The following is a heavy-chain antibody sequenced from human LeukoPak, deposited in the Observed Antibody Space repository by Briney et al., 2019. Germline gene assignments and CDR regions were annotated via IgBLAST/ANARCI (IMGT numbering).Heavy chain of an antibody. CDR2: FNPNRGGT. CDR3: ARDTPNIAVAGRAFDY. V-gene: IGHV1-2*02. D-gene: IGHD6-19*01. CDR1: GYTFTDYF. Sequence: ASVKVSCKASGYTFTDYFIHWVRQAPGQGLEWMAWFNPNRGGTNYAQKFQGSVHMTRDTSISTAYMELSRLRSDDASVYYCARDTPNIAVAGRAFDYWVQGTLVTVSS. J-gene: IGHJ4*02.